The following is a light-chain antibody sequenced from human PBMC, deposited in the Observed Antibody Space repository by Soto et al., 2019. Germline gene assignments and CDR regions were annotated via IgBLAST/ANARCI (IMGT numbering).Light chain of an antibody. CDR3: QQTYTTPHT. CDR2: AAS. V-gene: IGKV1-39*01. J-gene: IGKJ2*01. CDR1: QSISGY. Sequence: DIQMTQSPSSLSASVGDRVTITCRASQSISGYLNWYQQKPGKAPNLLIYAASSLQSGVPSRFSGSGSGTDFTLTINSLQAEDFASYFCQQTYTTPHTFGRGTHLEI.